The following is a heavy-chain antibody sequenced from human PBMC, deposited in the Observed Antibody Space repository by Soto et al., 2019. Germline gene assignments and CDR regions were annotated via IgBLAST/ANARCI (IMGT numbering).Heavy chain of an antibody. CDR3: AKSLVRVNDY. Sequence: EVQLLESGGGLVQPGGSLRLSCAASGFSFNNFAMSWVRQAPGKGLEWVSGIAGSGSPTYYADSVKGRFTISRDNSENTLYVQMNSLSAEDTAVYYCAKSLVRVNDYWGQGTLVTVSS. CDR2: IAGSGSPT. J-gene: IGHJ4*02. D-gene: IGHD1-26*01. CDR1: GFSFNNFA. V-gene: IGHV3-23*01.